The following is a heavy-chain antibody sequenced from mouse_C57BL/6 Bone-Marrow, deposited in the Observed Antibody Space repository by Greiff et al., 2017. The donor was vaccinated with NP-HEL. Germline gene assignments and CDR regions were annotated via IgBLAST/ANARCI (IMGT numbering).Heavy chain of an antibody. CDR1: GYSITSGYY. D-gene: IGHD1-1*01. Sequence: EVQLVESGPGLVKPSQSLSLTCSVTGYSITSGYYWNWIRQFPGNKLEWIGYISYDGSNNYNPSLKNRISITRDTSKNQFFLKLNSVTTEDTATYYCAREVYGAYWGQGTLVTVSA. V-gene: IGHV3-6*01. CDR3: AREVYGAY. J-gene: IGHJ3*01. CDR2: ISYDGSN.